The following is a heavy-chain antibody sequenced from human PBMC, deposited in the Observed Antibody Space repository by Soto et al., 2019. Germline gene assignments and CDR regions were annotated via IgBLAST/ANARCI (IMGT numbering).Heavy chain of an antibody. CDR1: VDICVNYY. Sequence: QGQLVQSGAEVKKPGASVKFSCTASVDICVNYYIHWVRRAPAQGLEWKAIITPHGGGTNYAQKFQGRVTVTSDTSTSRVCMELYRLGADDTAVYFCARSPLQGDFWGKGTLVTFSS. J-gene: IGHJ4*02. V-gene: IGHV1-46*03. CDR2: ITPHGGGT. CDR3: ARSPLQGDF. D-gene: IGHD2-21*01.